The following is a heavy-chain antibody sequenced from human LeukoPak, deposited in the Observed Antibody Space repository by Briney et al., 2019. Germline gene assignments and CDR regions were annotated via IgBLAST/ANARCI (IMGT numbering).Heavy chain of an antibody. CDR3: AKDRAGTPWAD. D-gene: IGHD1-1*01. CDR1: GFTFTTYT. V-gene: IGHV3-23*01. J-gene: IGHJ4*02. CDR2: ISGSGTDT. Sequence: GGSLRLSCAASGFTFTTYTMTWVRQAPGKGLECVSTISGSGTDTYYADSVKGRFTISRDNPRNTLFLQMNSLRAEDTAVYYCAKDRAGTPWADWGQGTLVTVSS.